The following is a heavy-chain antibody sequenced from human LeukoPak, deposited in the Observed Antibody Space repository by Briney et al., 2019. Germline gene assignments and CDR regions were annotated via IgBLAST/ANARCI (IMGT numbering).Heavy chain of an antibody. CDR1: GGSFSGYY. J-gene: IGHJ6*02. Sequence: SETLSLTCAVYGGSFSGYYWGRIRQPPGKGLEWIGYIYYSGSTNYNPSLKSRVTISVDTSKNQFSLKLSSVTAADTAVYYCARRSTVAGTLYYGMDVWGQGTTVTVSS. CDR3: ARRSTVAGTLYYGMDV. V-gene: IGHV4-59*08. CDR2: IYYSGST. D-gene: IGHD6-19*01.